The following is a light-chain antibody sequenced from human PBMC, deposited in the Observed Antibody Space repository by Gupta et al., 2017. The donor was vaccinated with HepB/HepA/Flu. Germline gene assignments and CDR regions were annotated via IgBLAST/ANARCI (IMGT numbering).Light chain of an antibody. V-gene: IGLV2-8*01. CDR1: SGDIGSFNY. CDR3: CSFGGNNIYI. CDR2: DVA. Sequence: QSALTQPPSASGYPGQSVTISCTGTSGDIGSFNYVSWYQQRPGKVPKLIVYDVAKRPSGVPDRFSGSKSGNTASLTVSVLQAEDEGDYYCCSFGGNNIYIFGTGTKVTVL. J-gene: IGLJ1*01.